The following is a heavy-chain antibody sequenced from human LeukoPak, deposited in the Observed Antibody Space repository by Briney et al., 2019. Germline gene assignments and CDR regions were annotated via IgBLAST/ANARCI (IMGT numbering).Heavy chain of an antibody. D-gene: IGHD2-2*01. V-gene: IGHV1-8*01. CDR1: GYTFTSYD. CDR3: ARGVRPGVVVVVPAAIHRVPNYWFDP. J-gene: IGHJ5*02. CDR2: MNPNSGNT. Sequence: ASVKVSCKASGYTFTSYDINWVRQATGQGLEWMGWMNPNSGNTGYAQKFQGRVTMTRNTSISTAYMDLSSLRSEDTAVYYCARGVRPGVVVVVPAAIHRVPNYWFDPWGQGTLVTASS.